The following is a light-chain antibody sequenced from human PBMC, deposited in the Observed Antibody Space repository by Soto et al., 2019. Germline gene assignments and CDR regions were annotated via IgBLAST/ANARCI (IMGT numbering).Light chain of an antibody. CDR3: QQFPTWT. CDR2: AAS. J-gene: IGKJ1*01. CDR1: QSVSNSY. Sequence: EIVLTQSPGILSLSPGERATLSCRASQSVSNSYLAWYQQKPGQAPRLLMYAASNRATGIPDGFSGSGSGIDFTLTISRLEPEDFALYYCQQFPTWTFGQGTKVEIK. V-gene: IGKV3-20*01.